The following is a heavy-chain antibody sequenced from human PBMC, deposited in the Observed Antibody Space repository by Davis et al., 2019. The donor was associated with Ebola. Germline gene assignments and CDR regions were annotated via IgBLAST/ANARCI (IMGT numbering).Heavy chain of an antibody. Sequence: SVKVSCKASGGTFSSYAISWVRQAPGQGLEWMGGIIPIFGTANYAQKFQGRVTITADESTSTAYMELSSLRSEDTAVYYCAGIAVAGKKFDYWGQGTLVTVSS. CDR2: IIPIFGTA. D-gene: IGHD6-19*01. J-gene: IGHJ4*02. CDR3: AGIAVAGKKFDY. V-gene: IGHV1-69*13. CDR1: GGTFSSYA.